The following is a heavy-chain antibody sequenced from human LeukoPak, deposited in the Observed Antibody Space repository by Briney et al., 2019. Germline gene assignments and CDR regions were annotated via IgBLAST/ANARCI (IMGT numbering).Heavy chain of an antibody. V-gene: IGHV3-21*01. Sequence: GGSLRLSCAASGFTFSSYSMNWVRQAPGKGLEWVSSISGSSSFIYYADSVKGRFTISRDNSKYTLYLQMGSLRAEDMAVYYCARLRSGYYDFWGQGTLVTVSS. CDR3: ARLRSGYYDF. CDR2: ISGSSSFI. CDR1: GFTFSSYS. D-gene: IGHD3-22*01. J-gene: IGHJ4*02.